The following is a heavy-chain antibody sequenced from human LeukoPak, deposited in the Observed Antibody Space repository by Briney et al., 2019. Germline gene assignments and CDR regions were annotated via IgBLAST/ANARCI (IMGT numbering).Heavy chain of an antibody. J-gene: IGHJ4*02. D-gene: IGHD2/OR15-2a*01. CDR1: GGSFSGYY. CDR2: INHSGST. Sequence: SETLSLTCAVYGGSFSGYYWSLIRQPPGKGLEWIGEINHSGSTNYNPSLKSRVTISVDTPKNQFSLKLSSVTAADTAVYYCARAGHFASFDYWGQGTLVTVSS. CDR3: ARAGHFASFDY. V-gene: IGHV4-34*01.